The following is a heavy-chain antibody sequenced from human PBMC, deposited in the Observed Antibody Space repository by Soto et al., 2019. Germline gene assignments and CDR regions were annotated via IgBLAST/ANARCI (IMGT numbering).Heavy chain of an antibody. J-gene: IGHJ3*02. D-gene: IGHD3-16*01. CDR2: IYYSGTT. CDR1: GGSISRRSYS. V-gene: IGHV4-31*03. CDR3: ARVFENARGLSDAFDI. Sequence: SETLSLTCTVSGGSISRRSYSWNWIRQHPGKGLEWIGYIYYSGTTSSNPSLKGRVSISVDTSQNHFSLRLSSVTAADTAVYYCARVFENARGLSDAFDIWGHGTLVTVSS.